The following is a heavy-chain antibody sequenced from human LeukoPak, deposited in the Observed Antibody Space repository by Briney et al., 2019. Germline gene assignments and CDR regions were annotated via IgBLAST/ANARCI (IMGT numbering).Heavy chain of an antibody. D-gene: IGHD4-17*01. CDR1: GFTVSINS. Sequence: PGGSLRLSCTVSGFTVSINSMSWVHQAPGKGLEWVSFIYSGGNTHYSDSVKGRFTISRDNSKNPLYLQMNSLRAEDTAVYYCARRAGEYSHPYDYWGQGTLVTVSS. V-gene: IGHV3-53*01. CDR3: ARRAGEYSHPYDY. CDR2: IYSGGNT. J-gene: IGHJ4*02.